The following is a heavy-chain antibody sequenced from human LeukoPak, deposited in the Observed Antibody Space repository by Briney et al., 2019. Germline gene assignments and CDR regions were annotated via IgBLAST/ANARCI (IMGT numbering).Heavy chain of an antibody. CDR2: MNPNSGNT. J-gene: IGHJ6*03. Sequence: ASVKVSCKASGYTFTSYDINWVRQATGQGLEWMGWMNPNSGNTGYAQKFQGRVTITRNTSISTAYMELSSLRAEDTAVYYCASGAYYYYYMDVWGKGTTVTVSS. CDR3: ASGAYYYYYMDV. CDR1: GYTFTSYD. V-gene: IGHV1-8*03.